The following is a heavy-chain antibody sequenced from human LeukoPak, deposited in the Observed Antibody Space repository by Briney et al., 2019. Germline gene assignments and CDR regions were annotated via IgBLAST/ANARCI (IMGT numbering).Heavy chain of an antibody. D-gene: IGHD3-3*01. CDR2: INPNSGGT. V-gene: IGHV1-2*02. CDR1: GYTFTGYY. CDR3: ALKYYDFWSGYPSAEYFQH. J-gene: IGHJ1*01. Sequence: ASVKVSCKASGYTFTGYYMHWVRQAPGQGLEWMGWINPNSGGTKYAHKVQGRVTMTRDTSISTAYMELSRLRSDDTAVYYCALKYYDFWSGYPSAEYFQHWGQGTLVTVSS.